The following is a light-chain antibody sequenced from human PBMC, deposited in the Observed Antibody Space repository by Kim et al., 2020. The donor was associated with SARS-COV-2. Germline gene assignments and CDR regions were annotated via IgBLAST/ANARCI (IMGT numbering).Light chain of an antibody. CDR2: VDN. J-gene: IGLJ1*01. Sequence: RVTISCSGSPSNVGSHPVNWYQHLPGTAPKLLISVDNERPSGVPDRFSGSKSGTSASLAISGLQSEDEGDYYCAAWDESLNGFYVFGTGTKVTVL. CDR3: AAWDESLNGFYV. CDR1: PSNVGSHP. V-gene: IGLV1-44*01.